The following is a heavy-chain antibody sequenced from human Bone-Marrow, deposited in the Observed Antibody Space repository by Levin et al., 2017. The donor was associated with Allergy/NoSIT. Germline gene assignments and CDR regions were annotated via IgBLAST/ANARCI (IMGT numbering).Heavy chain of an antibody. V-gene: IGHV4-59*03. CDR1: GGSMNTYY. CDR3: ARNSRNHYFYGLDI. Sequence: PSETLSLTCTVSGGSMNTYYWSWIRHSPEKGLEWIAQIYYTGTAEYNPSLGSRLSVSIDTSMNQFSLKLTSVSAADMAVYYCARNSRNHYFYGLDIWGQGTTVIVSS. D-gene: IGHD6-13*01. CDR2: IYYTGTA. J-gene: IGHJ6*02.